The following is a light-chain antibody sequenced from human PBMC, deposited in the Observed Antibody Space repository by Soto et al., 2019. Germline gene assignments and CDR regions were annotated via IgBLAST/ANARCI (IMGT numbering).Light chain of an antibody. Sequence: EIVMTQSPAILSLSTGETATLSCRASQSVTTKLAWYQQRPGQTPRLLIYNASTRATAVPARFSGGGSVTEFSLTISSLQSDDFGVYYCHQYNTWPPRFTFGPGTKVDI. CDR3: HQYNTWPPRFT. CDR1: QSVTTK. CDR2: NAS. V-gene: IGKV3-15*01. J-gene: IGKJ3*01.